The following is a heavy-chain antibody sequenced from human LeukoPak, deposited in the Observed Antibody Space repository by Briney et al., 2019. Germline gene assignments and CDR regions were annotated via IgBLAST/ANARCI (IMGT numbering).Heavy chain of an antibody. V-gene: IGHV3-48*01. CDR1: GFTFSSYS. CDR3: ASNFGSGSTL. D-gene: IGHD3-10*01. Sequence: GGSLRLSCAASGFTFSSYSMNWVRQAPGKGLEWVSYISSSSTIYYADSVKGRFTISRDNAKNSLYLQMNSLRAEDTAVYYCASNFGSGSTLWGQGTLVTVSS. CDR2: ISSSSTI. J-gene: IGHJ4*02.